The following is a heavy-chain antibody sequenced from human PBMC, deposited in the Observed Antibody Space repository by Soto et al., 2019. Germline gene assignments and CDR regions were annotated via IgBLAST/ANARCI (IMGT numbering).Heavy chain of an antibody. CDR2: ISSSSSTI. V-gene: IGHV3-48*01. CDR1: GFTFSSYL. J-gene: IGHJ6*03. CDR3: ARDDLGVYSSSWDEYYYHMNV. Sequence: PGGSLTLSRAASGFTFSSYLLPCVRQAPGKGLEWFSYISSSSSTIYYADSVKGRCTISRDSAKNSRYLQMNSLRAEDTAVYYCARDDLGVYSSSWDEYYYHMNVWGKGSRVNVCS. D-gene: IGHD6-13*01.